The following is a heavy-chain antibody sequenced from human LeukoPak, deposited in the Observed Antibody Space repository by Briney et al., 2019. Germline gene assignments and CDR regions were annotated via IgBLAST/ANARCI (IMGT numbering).Heavy chain of an antibody. J-gene: IGHJ4*02. CDR3: AASPDYYDSSGYSYYFDY. V-gene: IGHV1-58*01. CDR2: IVVCSGNT. Sequence: ATAVKVSCKASGFTFTSSAVQWVRQARGQRLEWIGWIVVCSGNTNYEQKFQERVTITGDMSTSTAYMELSSLRSEDTAVYYCAASPDYYDSSGYSYYFDYWGQGTLVTVSS. CDR1: GFTFTSSA. D-gene: IGHD3-22*01.